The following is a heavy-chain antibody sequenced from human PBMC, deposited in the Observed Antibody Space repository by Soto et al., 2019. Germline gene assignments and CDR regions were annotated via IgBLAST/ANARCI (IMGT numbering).Heavy chain of an antibody. Sequence: PGGSLRLSCAASGFTFSSYWMSWVRQAPGKGLEWVANIKQDGSEKYYVDSVKGRFTISRDNAKNSLYLQMNSLRAEDTAVYYCARYSIAVAPGWFDPWGQGTLVTVSS. CDR3: ARYSIAVAPGWFDP. CDR1: GFTFSSYW. D-gene: IGHD6-19*01. J-gene: IGHJ5*02. CDR2: IKQDGSEK. V-gene: IGHV3-7*01.